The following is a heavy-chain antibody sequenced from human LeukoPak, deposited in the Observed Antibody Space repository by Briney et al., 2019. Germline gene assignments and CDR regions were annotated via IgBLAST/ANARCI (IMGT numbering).Heavy chain of an antibody. CDR3: AREGDILTGSPLGWFDP. CDR1: GGTFISYA. Sequence: SVKVSCKASGGTFISYAISWVRQAPGQGLEWMGRIIPIFGTANYAQKFQGRVTITTDESTSTAYMELSSLRSEDTAVYYCAREGDILTGSPLGWFDPWGQGTLVTASS. D-gene: IGHD3-9*01. V-gene: IGHV1-69*05. CDR2: IIPIFGTA. J-gene: IGHJ5*02.